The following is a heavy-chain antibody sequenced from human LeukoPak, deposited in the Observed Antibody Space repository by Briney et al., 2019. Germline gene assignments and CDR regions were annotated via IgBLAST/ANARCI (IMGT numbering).Heavy chain of an antibody. D-gene: IGHD3-22*01. J-gene: IGHJ4*02. Sequence: GGSLRLSCAASGVSVSSNYISWVRQAPGKGLEWVSAISSSGSTIYYADSVKGRFTISRDNAKNSLYLQMNSLRAEDTAVYYCARVHYDSSGYSEQFDYWGQGTLVTASS. V-gene: IGHV3-48*03. CDR1: GVSVSSNY. CDR2: ISSSGSTI. CDR3: ARVHYDSSGYSEQFDY.